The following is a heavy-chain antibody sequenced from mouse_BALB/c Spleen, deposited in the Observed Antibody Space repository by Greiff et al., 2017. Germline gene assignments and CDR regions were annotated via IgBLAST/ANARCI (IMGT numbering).Heavy chain of an antibody. J-gene: IGHJ4*01. CDR3: ARGGYGSSYGYYAMDY. Sequence: QVQLQQSGPELVRPGVSVKISCKGSGYTFTDYAMHWVKQSHAKSLEWIGVISTYYGNTNYNQKFKGKATMTVDKSSSTAYMELARLTSEDSAIYYCARGGYGSSYGYYAMDYWGQGTSVTVSS. D-gene: IGHD1-1*01. CDR2: ISTYYGNT. V-gene: IGHV1-67*01. CDR1: GYTFTDYA.